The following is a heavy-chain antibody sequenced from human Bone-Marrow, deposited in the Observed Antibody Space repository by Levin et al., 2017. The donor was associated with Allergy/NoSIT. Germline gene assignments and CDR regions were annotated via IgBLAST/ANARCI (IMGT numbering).Heavy chain of an antibody. CDR2: IKTTTDGETT. D-gene: IGHD2-2*01. V-gene: IGHV3-15*01. CDR3: TTILSVPAAPTFGH. CDR1: GLSFNYAW. J-gene: IGHJ1*01. Sequence: GGSLRLSCAAAGLSFNYAWMNWVRQAPGKGLEWVGRIKTTTDGETTDYAEPVKGRFSISRDDSQNTLYLQMNSLKTEDTGVYFCTTILSVPAAPTFGHWGQGTLVSVAS.